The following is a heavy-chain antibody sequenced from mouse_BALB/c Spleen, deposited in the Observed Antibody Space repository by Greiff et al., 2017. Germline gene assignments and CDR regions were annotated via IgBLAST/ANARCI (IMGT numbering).Heavy chain of an antibody. D-gene: IGHD2-1*01. CDR2: IYPGNGGT. CDR3: ARHEGDGNYFAWFAY. J-gene: IGHJ3*01. V-gene: IGHV1-12*01. CDR1: GYTFTSYN. Sequence: ESGAELVRSGASVKMSCKASGYTFTSYNMHWVKQTPGQGLEWIGYIYPGNGGTNYNQKFKGKATLTADTSSSTAYMQISSLTSEDSAVYFCARHEGDGNYFAWFAYWGQGTLVTVSA.